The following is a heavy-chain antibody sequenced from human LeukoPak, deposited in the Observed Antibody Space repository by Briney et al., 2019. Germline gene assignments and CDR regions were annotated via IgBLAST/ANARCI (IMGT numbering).Heavy chain of an antibody. Sequence: SETLSLTCTVSGGSISSSSYYWGWIRQPPGKGLEWIGSIYYSGSTYYNPSLKSRVTISVDTSKNQFSLKLSSVTAADTAVYYCASPLPGYWGQGTLVTVSS. D-gene: IGHD3-10*01. CDR3: ASPLPGY. V-gene: IGHV4-39*07. CDR1: GGSISSSSYY. CDR2: IYYSGST. J-gene: IGHJ4*02.